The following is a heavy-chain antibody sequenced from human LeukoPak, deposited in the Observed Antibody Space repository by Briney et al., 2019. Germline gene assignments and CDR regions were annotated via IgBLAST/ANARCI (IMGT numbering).Heavy chain of an antibody. V-gene: IGHV5-51*01. CDR1: GHTFSTDW. CDR3: ARRVDIVANDDY. J-gene: IGHJ4*02. D-gene: IGHD5-12*01. Sequence: GDSLKISCKGSGHTFSTDWIAWVRQMPGKGLEWMGVIYAGDADTRYSPSFQGQVTISADKSISTAYLQWSSLKASDTAMYYCARRVDIVANDDYWGQGTLVTVSS. CDR2: IYAGDADT.